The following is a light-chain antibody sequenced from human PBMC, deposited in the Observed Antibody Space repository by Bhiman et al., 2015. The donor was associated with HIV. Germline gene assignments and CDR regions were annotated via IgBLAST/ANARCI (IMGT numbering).Light chain of an antibody. CDR2: ENN. CDR1: NSNIGNNY. J-gene: IGLJ2*01. V-gene: IGLV1-51*02. CDR3: ATWDNSLSAVL. Sequence: QSVLTQPPSVSAAPGQKVTISCSGSNSNIGNNYVSWYRQLPGTAPKVLIYENNKRPSGIPDRISGSKSGTSATLGITGLQTGDEADYYCATWDNSLSAVLFGGGTKVTVL.